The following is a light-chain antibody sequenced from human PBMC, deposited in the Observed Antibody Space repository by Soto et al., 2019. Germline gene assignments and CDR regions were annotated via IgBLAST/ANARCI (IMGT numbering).Light chain of an antibody. CDR2: DAS. CDR3: QXYNSYSPWT. J-gene: IGKJ1*01. V-gene: IGKV1-5*01. Sequence: DLHMTQFPSTLSSFLGDSVTITCRASQSISSWLAWFQQKPGKAPKLLMYDASSLESGVQSRFSGSGSGTEFTITVSSLEPEDFATYYCQXYNSYSPWTVGQGTKVDI. CDR1: QSISSW.